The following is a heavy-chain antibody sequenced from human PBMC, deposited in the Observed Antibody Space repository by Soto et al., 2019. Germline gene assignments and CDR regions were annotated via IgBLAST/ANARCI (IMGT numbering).Heavy chain of an antibody. CDR2: INAGNGNT. V-gene: IGHV1-3*01. CDR3: ARDRAPRAVLRKDYYYYYYMDV. J-gene: IGHJ6*03. D-gene: IGHD3-16*01. CDR1: GYTFTSYA. Sequence: QVQLVQSGAEVKKPGASVKVSCKASGYTFTSYAMHWVRQAPGQRLEWMGWINAGNGNTKYSQKFQGRVTITRDTSASTAYMELSSLRSEDTAVYYCARDRAPRAVLRKDYYYYYYMDVWGKGTTVTVSS.